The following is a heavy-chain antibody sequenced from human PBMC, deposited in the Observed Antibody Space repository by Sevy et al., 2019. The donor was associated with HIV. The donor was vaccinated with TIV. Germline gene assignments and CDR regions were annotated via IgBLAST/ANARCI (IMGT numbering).Heavy chain of an antibody. Sequence: GGSLRLSCATSGFTFSYSGMHWVRQAPGKGLEWVTFIQYDGSNTYYAYSVKGRFTISRDNSKNTLYLQMNSLRGDDTAVYYCAKNTAAVGTGGFDHWGQGALVTVSS. CDR3: AKNTAAVGTGGFDH. CDR2: IQYDGSNT. J-gene: IGHJ4*02. D-gene: IGHD6-13*01. V-gene: IGHV3-30*02. CDR1: GFTFSYSG.